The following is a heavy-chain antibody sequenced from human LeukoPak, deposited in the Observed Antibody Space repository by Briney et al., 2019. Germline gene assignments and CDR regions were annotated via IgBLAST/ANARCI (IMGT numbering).Heavy chain of an antibody. Sequence: PGRSLRLSCAASGFTFDDYAMHWVRQAPGKGLEGVSGISWNSGIIAYGDSVKGRFTISRDNAKNSLYLQMNSLRPEDMAFYYCAKGYTYALKHYLDYWGQGTLVTVSS. CDR2: ISWNSGII. CDR3: AKGYTYALKHYLDY. D-gene: IGHD5-18*01. J-gene: IGHJ4*02. CDR1: GFTFDDYA. V-gene: IGHV3-9*03.